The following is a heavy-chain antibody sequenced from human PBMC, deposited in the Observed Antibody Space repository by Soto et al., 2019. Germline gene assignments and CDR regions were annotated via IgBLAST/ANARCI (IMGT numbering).Heavy chain of an antibody. CDR1: EFTFSSYA. D-gene: IGHD6-6*01. J-gene: IGHJ4*02. CDR2: ISGSGGST. V-gene: IGHV3-23*01. Sequence: EVQLLESGGGLVQPGGSLRLSCAASEFTFSSYAMSWVRQAPGKGLEWVSGISGSGGSTYYADSVKGRFTISRDNSKNTLYLQMNSLRAEDTAVYYCAKDSTAYSSSYDFDYWGQGTLVTVSS. CDR3: AKDSTAYSSSYDFDY.